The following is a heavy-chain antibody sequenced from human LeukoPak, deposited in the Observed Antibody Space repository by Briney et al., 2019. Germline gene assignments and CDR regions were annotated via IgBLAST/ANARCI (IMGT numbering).Heavy chain of an antibody. V-gene: IGHV3-9*02. CDR1: GFTSDDYA. Sequence: GGSLRLSCAASGFTSDDYAMHWVRHAPGKGLEWVSGISWNSGSIGYADSVKGRFTISRDNAKNSLYLQMNSLRAEDTALYYCAKDVEVDTAMVPYYFDYWGQGTLVTVSS. J-gene: IGHJ4*02. CDR3: AKDVEVDTAMVPYYFDY. D-gene: IGHD5-18*01. CDR2: ISWNSGSI.